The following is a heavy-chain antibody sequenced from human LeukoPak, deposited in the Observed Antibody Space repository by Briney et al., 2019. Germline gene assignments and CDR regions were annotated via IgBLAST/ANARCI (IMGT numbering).Heavy chain of an antibody. J-gene: IGHJ4*02. V-gene: IGHV4-34*01. CDR1: GGSFSGYY. D-gene: IGHD1-14*01. Sequence: KPSETLSLTCAVYGGSFSGYYWSWIRQPPGKGLEWIGEINHSGSTNYNPSLKSRVTISVDTSKNQFSLKLSSVTAADTAVYYCARDFREPFDYWGQGTLVTVYS. CDR3: ARDFREPFDY. CDR2: INHSGST.